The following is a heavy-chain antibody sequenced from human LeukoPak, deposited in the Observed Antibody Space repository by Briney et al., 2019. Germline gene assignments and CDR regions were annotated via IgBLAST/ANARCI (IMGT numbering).Heavy chain of an antibody. D-gene: IGHD1-26*01. CDR1: GFTLSSYE. J-gene: IGHJ4*02. V-gene: IGHV3-48*03. Sequence: QSGGSLRLSCAASGFTLSSYEVNWVRRAPGKGLEWISYISSRGSTIYYADSVKGRFTISRDNAKNSLYLQMNSLRAEDTAVYYCASGAYRDYFDYWGQGTLVTVSS. CDR3: ASGAYRDYFDY. CDR2: ISSRGSTI.